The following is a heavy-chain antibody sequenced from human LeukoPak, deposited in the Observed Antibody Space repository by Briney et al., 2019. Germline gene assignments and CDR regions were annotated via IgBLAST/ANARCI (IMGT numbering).Heavy chain of an antibody. CDR2: IYTSGST. CDR1: GGSISSGSYY. CDR3: AREGRTYYYYGMDV. Sequence: SETLSLTCTVSGGSISSGSYYWSWIRQPAGKGLEWIGRIYTSGSTNYNPSLKSRVTISVDTSKNQFSLKLSSVTAADTAVYYCAREGRTYYYYGMDVWGKGTTVTVSS. J-gene: IGHJ6*04. V-gene: IGHV4-61*02.